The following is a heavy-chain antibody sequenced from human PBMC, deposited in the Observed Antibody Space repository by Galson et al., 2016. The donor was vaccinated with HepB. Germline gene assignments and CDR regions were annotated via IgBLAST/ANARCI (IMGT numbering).Heavy chain of an antibody. Sequence: SLRLSCAASGFTFSTYGMSWVRQAPGKGLEWVSGISGSGGSIYSAESVKGRFTISRDNYKNTLYLQMNSLRADDTAVYYCAKKSLVAGTATYVFDNWGQGTLVTVSS. D-gene: IGHD6-19*01. CDR3: AKKSLVAGTATYVFDN. CDR2: ISGSGGSI. V-gene: IGHV3-23*01. CDR1: GFTFSTYG. J-gene: IGHJ4*02.